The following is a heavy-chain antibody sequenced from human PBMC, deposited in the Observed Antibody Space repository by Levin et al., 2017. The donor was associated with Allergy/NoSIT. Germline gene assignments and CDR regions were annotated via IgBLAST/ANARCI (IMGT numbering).Heavy chain of an antibody. V-gene: IGHV4-30-4*01. CDR3: ASSLKPYYFDY. D-gene: IGHD1-14*01. Sequence: SETLSLTCTVSGGSISSGDYYWSWIRQPPGKGLEWIGYIYYSGSTYYNPSLKSRVTISVDTSKNLFSLKLSSVTAADTAVYYCASSLKPYYFDYWGQGTLVTVSS. CDR2: IYYSGST. J-gene: IGHJ4*02. CDR1: GGSISSGDYY.